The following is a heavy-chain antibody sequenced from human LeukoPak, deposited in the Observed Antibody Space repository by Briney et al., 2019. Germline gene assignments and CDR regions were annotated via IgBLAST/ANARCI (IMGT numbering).Heavy chain of an antibody. V-gene: IGHV4-39*01. CDR3: ARDRWLQPRQPFDP. J-gene: IGHJ5*02. Sequence: SETLSLTCTVSGGSISSSSYYRGWIRQPPGKGLEWIGSIYYSGSTYYNPSLKSRVTISVDTSKNQFSLKLSSVTAADTAVYYCARDRWLQPRQPFDPWGQGTLVTVSS. D-gene: IGHD5-24*01. CDR2: IYYSGST. CDR1: GGSISSSSYY.